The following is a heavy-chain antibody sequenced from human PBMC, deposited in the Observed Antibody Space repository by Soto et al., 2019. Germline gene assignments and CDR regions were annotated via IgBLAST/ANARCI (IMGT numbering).Heavy chain of an antibody. J-gene: IGHJ6*02. Sequence: PSETLSLTYTVSGGSISGGDYYWSWIRQPPGKGLEWIGYIYYSGSTYYNPSLKSRVTISVDTSKNQFSLKLSSVTAADTAVYYCARNLGYCSGGSCYPDYGMDVWGQGTTVTVSS. CDR3: ARNLGYCSGGSCYPDYGMDV. CDR2: IYYSGST. CDR1: GGSISGGDYY. D-gene: IGHD2-15*01. V-gene: IGHV4-30-4*01.